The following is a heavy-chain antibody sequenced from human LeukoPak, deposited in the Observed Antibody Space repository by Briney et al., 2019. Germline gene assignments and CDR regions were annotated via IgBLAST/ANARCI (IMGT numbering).Heavy chain of an antibody. CDR1: GDSISSSKSY. CDR2: MYYTGNT. CDR3: ARQTGSGLFTLP. Sequence: PSETLSLTCTVSGDSISSSKSYWGWIRQPPGTGLEWIGSMYYTGNTYYNASLKSRVTISIDTSKNQISLRLTSVTATDTAMYYCARQTGSGLFTLPGGQGTLVTVSS. D-gene: IGHD3/OR15-3a*01. J-gene: IGHJ4*02. V-gene: IGHV4-39*01.